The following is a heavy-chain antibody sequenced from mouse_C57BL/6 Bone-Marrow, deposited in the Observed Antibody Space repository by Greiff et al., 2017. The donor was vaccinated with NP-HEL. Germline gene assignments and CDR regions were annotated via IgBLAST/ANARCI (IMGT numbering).Heavy chain of an antibody. J-gene: IGHJ4*01. CDR3: VRHPHYYGSSYNYAMDY. CDR1: GFSFNTYA. D-gene: IGHD1-1*01. V-gene: IGHV10-1*01. Sequence: EVKLQESGGGLVQPKGSLKLSCAASGFSFNTYAMNWVRQAPGKGLEWVARIRSKSNNYATYYADSVKDRFTISRDDSESMLYLQMNNLKTEDTAMYYCVRHPHYYGSSYNYAMDYWGQGTSVTVSS. CDR2: IRSKSNNYAT.